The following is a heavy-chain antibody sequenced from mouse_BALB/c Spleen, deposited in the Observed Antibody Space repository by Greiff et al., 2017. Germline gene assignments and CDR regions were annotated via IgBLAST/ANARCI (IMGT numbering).Heavy chain of an antibody. D-gene: IGHD1-1*01. CDR3: ARSYYGSSGWFAY. CDR1: GYSITSDYA. V-gene: IGHV3-2*02. Sequence: EVKLVESGPGLVKPSQSLSLTCTVTGYSITSDYAWNWIRQFPGNKLEWMGYISYSGSTSYNPSLKSRISITRDTSKNQFFLQLNSVTTEDTATYYCARSYYGSSGWFAYWGQGTLVTVSA. J-gene: IGHJ3*01. CDR2: ISYSGST.